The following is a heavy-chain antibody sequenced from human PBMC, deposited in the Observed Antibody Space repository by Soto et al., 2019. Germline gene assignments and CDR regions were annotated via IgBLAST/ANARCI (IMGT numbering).Heavy chain of an antibody. V-gene: IGHV4-59*01. CDR3: ASSTYYDFWSGRGRYYYYYMDV. CDR1: GCSISSYY. CDR2: IYYSGST. Sequence: PSETLCLTCTVSGCSISSYYWSWILQPPGKGLEWIGYIYYSGSTNYNPSRKSRVTISVDTSKNEFSLKLSSVTAADTAVYYCASSTYYDFWSGRGRYYYYYMDVWGNGTTVTVSS. D-gene: IGHD3-3*01. J-gene: IGHJ6*03.